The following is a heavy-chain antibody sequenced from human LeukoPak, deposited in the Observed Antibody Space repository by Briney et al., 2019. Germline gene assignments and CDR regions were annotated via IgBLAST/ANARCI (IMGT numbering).Heavy chain of an antibody. V-gene: IGHV4-59*08. J-gene: IGHJ6*02. D-gene: IGHD4/OR15-4a*01. CDR3: ARLLWWDYYGMDV. Sequence: PSETLSLTCTVSGGSISSYYWSWIRQPPGKGLEWIGYIYYSGSTNYNPSLKSRVTISVDTSKNQFSLKLSSVTAADTAVYYCARLLWWDYYGMDVWGQGTTVTVSS. CDR1: GGSISSYY. CDR2: IYYSGST.